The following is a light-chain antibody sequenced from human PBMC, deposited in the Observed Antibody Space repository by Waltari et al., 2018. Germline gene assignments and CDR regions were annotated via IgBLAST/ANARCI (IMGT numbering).Light chain of an antibody. V-gene: IGLV3-19*01. J-gene: IGLJ3*02. CDR2: GKE. CDR3: HSRKGSDNQVV. Sequence: SSELTLGPDVSVALGQTVKITCAGDSLRTSYASWYQVKPGQAPVLVLFGKEKRPSGVPDRIAGDSSGNKSSLTITGAQAEDEADYYCHSRKGSDNQVVFGGGTKLTVL. CDR1: SLRTSY.